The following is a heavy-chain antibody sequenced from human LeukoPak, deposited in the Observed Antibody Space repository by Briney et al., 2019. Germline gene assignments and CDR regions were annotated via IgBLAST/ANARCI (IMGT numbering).Heavy chain of an antibody. Sequence: SETLSLTCAVYGGSFSGYYWSWIRQPPGKGLEWIGEINHSGSTNYNPSLKSRVTISVDTSKNQFSLKLSSVTAADTAVYYCARVGKKRWLQFRDAFDIWGQGTMVTVSS. CDR3: ARVGKKRWLQFRDAFDI. CDR1: GGSFSGYY. D-gene: IGHD5-24*01. J-gene: IGHJ3*02. CDR2: INHSGST. V-gene: IGHV4-34*01.